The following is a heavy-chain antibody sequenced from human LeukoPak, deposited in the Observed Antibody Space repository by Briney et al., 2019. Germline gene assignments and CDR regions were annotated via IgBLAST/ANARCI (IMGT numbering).Heavy chain of an antibody. D-gene: IGHD5-18*01. Sequence: ASVKVSCKASGYTFTSYYMHWVRQAPGQGFEWMGIINPSGDSTSYAQKFQGRVTMTRDTSTSTVYMELSSLRSEDTAVYYCARASKWGYSYGPSVEDYDNYGMDVWGKGTTVTVSS. CDR2: INPSGDST. CDR3: ARASKWGYSYGPSVEDYDNYGMDV. V-gene: IGHV1-46*01. CDR1: GYTFTSYY. J-gene: IGHJ6*04.